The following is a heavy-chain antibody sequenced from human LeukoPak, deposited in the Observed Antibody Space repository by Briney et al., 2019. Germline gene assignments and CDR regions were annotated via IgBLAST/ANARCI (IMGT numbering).Heavy chain of an antibody. V-gene: IGHV3-11*01. CDR1: GFTFSDYC. CDR2: ISGSGTTI. Sequence: GGSLRLSCAASGFTFSDYCMSWIRQAPGKGLEWISFISGSGTTIYYADSVKGRFSISRDNAKNSVFLQMNSLRAEDTAVYYCARDTLDDYWGQGTLVTVSS. J-gene: IGHJ4*02. CDR3: ARDTLDDY.